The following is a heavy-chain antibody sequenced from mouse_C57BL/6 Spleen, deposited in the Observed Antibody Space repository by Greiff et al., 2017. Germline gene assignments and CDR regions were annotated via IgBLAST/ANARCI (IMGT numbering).Heavy chain of an antibody. Sequence: VKLMESGAELVKPGASVKISCKASVYAFSSSWLNWVKQRPGQGLARIGQIYPGDGDTNYNGKFRGKAALTADKSSSTAYMQLSSLISEDTSVYFCARTGSRSDWYFDVWGTGTTVT. J-gene: IGHJ1*03. CDR1: VYAFSSSW. CDR2: IYPGDGDT. D-gene: IGHD1-1*01. V-gene: IGHV1-80*01. CDR3: ARTGSRSDWYFDV.